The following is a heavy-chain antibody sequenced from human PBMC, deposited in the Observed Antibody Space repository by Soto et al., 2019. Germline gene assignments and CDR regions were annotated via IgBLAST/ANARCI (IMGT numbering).Heavy chain of an antibody. Sequence: LRLSCVASGFNLSHPWMTWVRQAAWKGLEWVGLIKSKTDGGTADYAAPVKGRATISRGDSKNTVYLQMNSLKTEDTAVYYCTTGIYYDILTGYHNVAYWGQGALVTVSS. J-gene: IGHJ4*02. D-gene: IGHD3-9*01. CDR2: IKSKTDGGTA. V-gene: IGHV3-15*01. CDR3: TTGIYYDILTGYHNVAY. CDR1: GFNLSHPW.